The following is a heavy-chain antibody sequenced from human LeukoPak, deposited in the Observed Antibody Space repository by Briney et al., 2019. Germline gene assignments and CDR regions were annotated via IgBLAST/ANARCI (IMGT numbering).Heavy chain of an antibody. CDR1: VFTFSSYA. D-gene: IGHD3-3*01. CDR3: AKAQRRAIFGVVTPIDY. V-gene: IGHV3-23*01. Sequence: GGSLRLSCAASVFTFSSYATSWGRQAPGEGLEWVSAISGSGGSTYYADSVKGRFTISIDNAKNKLYLQMNSLRDEDTAVYYCAKAQRRAIFGVVTPIDYWGQGTLVTVS. CDR2: ISGSGGST. J-gene: IGHJ4*02.